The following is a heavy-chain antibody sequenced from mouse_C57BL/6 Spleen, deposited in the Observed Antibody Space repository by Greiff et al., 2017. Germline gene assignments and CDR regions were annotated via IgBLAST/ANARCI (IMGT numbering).Heavy chain of an antibody. CDR2: ISDGGSYT. V-gene: IGHV5-4*03. Sequence: EVKLVESGGGLVKPGGSLKLSCAASGFTFSSYAMSWVRQTPEKRLEWVATISDGGSYTYYPDNVKGRFTISRDNAKNNLYLQMSHLKSEDTAMYYCADGRYWGHGTSVTVSS. CDR3: ADGRY. CDR1: GFTFSSYA. J-gene: IGHJ4*01.